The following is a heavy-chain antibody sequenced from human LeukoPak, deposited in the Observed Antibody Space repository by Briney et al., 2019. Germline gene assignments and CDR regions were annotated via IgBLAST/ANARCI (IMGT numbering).Heavy chain of an antibody. CDR1: GFTYSNYA. V-gene: IGHV3-23*01. Sequence: GGSPRLSCPASGFTYSNYAMSWVRQAPGKGLEWVSFISGSGVSTYYADSVKGQFIISRDNSRNTLYLQMDSLRSEDAAVYYCAKGSTFYYDSSVYYFYIDVWGKGTTVTVSS. CDR3: AKGSTFYYDSSVYYFYIDV. D-gene: IGHD3-22*01. J-gene: IGHJ6*03. CDR2: ISGSGVST.